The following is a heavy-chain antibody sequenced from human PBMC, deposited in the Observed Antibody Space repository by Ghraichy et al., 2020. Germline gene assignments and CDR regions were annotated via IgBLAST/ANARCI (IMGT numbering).Heavy chain of an antibody. CDR3: AKDRIHPDYGDYDGY. CDR2: IRYDGSNK. Sequence: GGSLRLSCAASGFTFSSYGMHWVRQAPGKGLEWVAFIRYDGSNKYYADSVKGRFTISRDNSKNTLYLQMNSLRAEDTAVYYCAKDRIHPDYGDYDGYWGQGTLVTVSS. CDR1: GFTFSSYG. D-gene: IGHD4-17*01. V-gene: IGHV3-30*02. J-gene: IGHJ4*02.